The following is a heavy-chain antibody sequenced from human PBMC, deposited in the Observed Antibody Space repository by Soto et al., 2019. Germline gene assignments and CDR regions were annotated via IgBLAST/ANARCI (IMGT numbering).Heavy chain of an antibody. Sequence: LSLTCTVSGGSISSYYWSLIRQPPLKGLEWIGYIYYSGSTNYNPSLKSRVTISVDTSKNQFSLKLSSVTAADTAVYYCARVRRFLEWRPMGGMDVWGQGTTVTVSS. CDR2: IYYSGST. CDR1: GGSISSYY. CDR3: ARVRRFLEWRPMGGMDV. V-gene: IGHV4-59*01. J-gene: IGHJ6*02. D-gene: IGHD3-3*01.